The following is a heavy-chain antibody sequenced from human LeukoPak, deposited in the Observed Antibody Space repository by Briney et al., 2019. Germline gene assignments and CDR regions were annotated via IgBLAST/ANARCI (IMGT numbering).Heavy chain of an antibody. J-gene: IGHJ4*02. CDR1: GGSISSYY. CDR3: ARVTGYVIEDNFDY. CDR2: IYYSGST. Sequence: PSETLSLTSTVSGGSISSYYWSWIRQPPGKGLEWIGYIYYSGSTNYNPSLKSRVTISVDTSKNQFSLKLRSVTAADPAVYYCARVTGYVIEDNFDYWGQGTLVTVSS. D-gene: IGHD3-22*01. V-gene: IGHV4-59*01.